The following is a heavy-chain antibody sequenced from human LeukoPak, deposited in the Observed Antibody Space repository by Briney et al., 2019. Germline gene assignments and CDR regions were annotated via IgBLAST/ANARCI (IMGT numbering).Heavy chain of an antibody. D-gene: IGHD6-13*01. J-gene: IGHJ4*02. V-gene: IGHV3-48*01. CDR3: ARGGSDSSWYWKY. Sequence: GGSLRLSCAASGFTFSSYSMNWVRQAPGKGLEWVSYISSSSSTIYYADSVKGRFTISRDNAKNSLYLQMNSLRAEDTAVYYRARGGSDSSWYWKYWGQGTLVTVSS. CDR1: GFTFSSYS. CDR2: ISSSSSTI.